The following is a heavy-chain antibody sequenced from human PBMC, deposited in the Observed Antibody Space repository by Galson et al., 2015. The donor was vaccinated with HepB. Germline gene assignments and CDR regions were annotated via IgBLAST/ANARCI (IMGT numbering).Heavy chain of an antibody. J-gene: IGHJ5*02. V-gene: IGHV3-73*01. CDR1: AGTFRGPA. Sequence: SLRLSCAASAGTFRGPAMHWARQTSGKGLESVRRFGSNDNNYASASAASVKGRFIIPRDDSKNTAFLQMNSLKTEDTAVYYCSRLGDLAGYSSAWGQGTLVTVSS. D-gene: IGHD3-16*01. CDR3: SRLGDLAGYSSA. CDR2: FGSNDNNYAS.